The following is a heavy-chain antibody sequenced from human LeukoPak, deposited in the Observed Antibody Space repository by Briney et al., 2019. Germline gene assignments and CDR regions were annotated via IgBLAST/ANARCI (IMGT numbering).Heavy chain of an antibody. D-gene: IGHD1-26*01. CDR3: ARDPYSGSYGAFDI. J-gene: IGHJ3*02. V-gene: IGHV3-7*05. Sequence: GGSLRLSCAASRFPFSNYWMSWVRQAPGKGLEWVANIKQGGSEEYYVDSVKGRFTISRDNAENSLFLQMNSLTAEDTAVYYCARDPYSGSYGAFDIWGQGTMVTVS. CDR2: IKQGGSEE. CDR1: RFPFSNYW.